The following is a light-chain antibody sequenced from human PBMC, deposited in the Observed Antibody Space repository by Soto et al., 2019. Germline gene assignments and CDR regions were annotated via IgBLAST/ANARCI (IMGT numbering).Light chain of an antibody. CDR3: QQYNSYPWP. V-gene: IGKV1-5*03. CDR2: KAS. CDR1: HSISSW. J-gene: IGKJ1*01. Sequence: DIQMTQSPSTLSASVGDRVTITCRASHSISSWLAWYQQKPGKAPKLLIYKASSLESGVPSRFSGSVSGTEFTLTISSLQPDDFATYYCQQYNSYPWPFGKGTKVEIK.